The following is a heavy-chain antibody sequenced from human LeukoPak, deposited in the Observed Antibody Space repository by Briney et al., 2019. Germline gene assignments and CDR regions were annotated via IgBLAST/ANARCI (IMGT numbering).Heavy chain of an antibody. Sequence: SVKVSCKTSDGTFRRYSFSWVRQAPGQGLQWMGRITPILDMTNYAQTFRGRFTLTADKSTSTVYMQLISLRSDDTAVYYCVLDEVGPYFNYWGRGTLVTVSS. J-gene: IGHJ4*01. D-gene: IGHD5-24*01. CDR1: DGTFRRYS. V-gene: IGHV1-69*02. CDR2: ITPILDMT. CDR3: VLDEVGPYFNY.